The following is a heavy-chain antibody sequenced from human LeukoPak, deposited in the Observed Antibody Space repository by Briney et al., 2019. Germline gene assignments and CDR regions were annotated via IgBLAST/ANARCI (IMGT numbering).Heavy chain of an antibody. Sequence: SVKVSCKTSGGTFNNSAISWVRQAPGQGLEWLGGIMPLFGTAGYAHKFQGRVTITKDESTRTVYLELTSLTSDDTAVYYCARDVHGDYGSGWFDPWGQGTLVSVSA. D-gene: IGHD4-17*01. CDR3: ARDVHGDYGSGWFDP. V-gene: IGHV1-69*05. CDR2: IMPLFGTA. J-gene: IGHJ5*02. CDR1: GGTFNNSA.